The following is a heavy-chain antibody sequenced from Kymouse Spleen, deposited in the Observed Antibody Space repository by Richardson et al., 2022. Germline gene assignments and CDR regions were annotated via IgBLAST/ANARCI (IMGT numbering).Heavy chain of an antibody. Sequence: QLQLQESGPGLVKPSETLSLTCTVSGGSISSSSYYWGWIRQPPGKGLEWIGSIYYSGSTYYNPSLKSRVTISVDTSKNQFSLKLSSVTAADTAVYYCAIAVAGTPYYYYGMDVWGQGTTVTVSS. J-gene: IGHJ6*02. CDR3: AIAVAGTPYYYYGMDV. D-gene: IGHD6-19*01. V-gene: IGHV4-39*01. CDR2: IYYSGST. CDR1: GGSISSSSYY.